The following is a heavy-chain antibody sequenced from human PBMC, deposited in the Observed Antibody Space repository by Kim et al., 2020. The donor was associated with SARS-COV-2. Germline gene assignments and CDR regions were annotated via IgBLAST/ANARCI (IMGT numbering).Heavy chain of an antibody. D-gene: IGHD3-22*01. CDR3: VSPPHNSNIPYYFDY. J-gene: IGHJ4*02. CDR1: GFTFSSYA. CDR2: ISYDGSNK. Sequence: GGSLRLSCAASGFTFSSYAMHWVRQAPGKGLEWVAVISYDGSNKYYADSVKGRFTISRDNSKNTLYLQMNSLRAEDTAVYYSVSPPHNSNIPYYFDYWGQGTLVTVSS. V-gene: IGHV3-30*04.